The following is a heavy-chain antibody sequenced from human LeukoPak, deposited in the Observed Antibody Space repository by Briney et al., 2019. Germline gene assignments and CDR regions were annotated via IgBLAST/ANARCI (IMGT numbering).Heavy chain of an antibody. J-gene: IGHJ6*02. D-gene: IGHD6-6*01. CDR1: GYTFTSYA. CDR3: ARVSIAARLNYYYGMDV. CDR2: IIPIFGTA. V-gene: IGHV1-69*13. Sequence: GASVKVSCKASGYTFTSYAISWVRQAPGQGLEWMGGIIPIFGTANYAQKFQGRVTITADGSTSTAYMELSSLRSEDTAVYYCARVSIAARLNYYYGMDVWGQGTTVTVSS.